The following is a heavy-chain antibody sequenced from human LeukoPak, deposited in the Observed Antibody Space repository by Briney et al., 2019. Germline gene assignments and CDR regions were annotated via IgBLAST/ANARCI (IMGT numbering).Heavy chain of an antibody. CDR2: ISSSISDI. V-gene: IGHV3-48*01. CDR1: GFTFSSYS. CDR3: ARIVADASGSYQHYYYYYMDV. D-gene: IGHD3-10*01. J-gene: IGHJ6*03. Sequence: GGSLRLSCAASGFTFSSYSMNWVRQAPGKGLEWISYISSSISDIYYANSVKGRFTISRDNAKNSLNLQMNSLRAEDTAVYYCARIVADASGSYQHYYYYYMDVWGKGTTVTVSS.